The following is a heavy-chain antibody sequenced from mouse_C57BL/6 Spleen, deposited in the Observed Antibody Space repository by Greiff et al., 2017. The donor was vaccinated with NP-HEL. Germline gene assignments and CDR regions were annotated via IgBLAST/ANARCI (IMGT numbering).Heavy chain of an antibody. CDR1: GYTFTSYW. CDR3: ARGGVLRGYAMDY. V-gene: IGHV1-72*01. D-gene: IGHD1-1*01. Sequence: QVQLQQPGAELVKPGASVKLSCKASGYTFTSYWMHWVKQRPGRGLEWIGRIDPNSGGTKYNEKFKSKATLTVDKHSSPAYMQRSSLTSEDSAVYYCARGGVLRGYAMDYWGQGTSVTVSS. CDR2: IDPNSGGT. J-gene: IGHJ4*01.